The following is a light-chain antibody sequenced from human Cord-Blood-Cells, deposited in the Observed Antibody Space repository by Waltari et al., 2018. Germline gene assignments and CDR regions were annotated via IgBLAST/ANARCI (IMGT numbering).Light chain of an antibody. V-gene: IGLV7-46*01. J-gene: IGLJ3*02. CDR3: LLSYSGARGV. CDR2: DTS. Sequence: QAVVTPEPSLTVSPGGTVTLTCGSSPGAVTSGHYPYWFQQKPGQAPRTLIYDTSNKHSWTPARFSGSLLGGKAALTLSGAQPEDEAEYYCLLSYSGARGVFGGGTKLTVL. CDR1: PGAVTSGHY.